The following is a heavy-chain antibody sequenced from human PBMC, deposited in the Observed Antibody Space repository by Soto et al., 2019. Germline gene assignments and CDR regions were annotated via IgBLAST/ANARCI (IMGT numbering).Heavy chain of an antibody. CDR1: GGSFSGYC. D-gene: IGHD2-8*02. Sequence: SETLSLTCTVYGGSFSGYCWTWIRQPPGTGLEWIGEINHSGSTNYNPSLKSRVTISVDTSKNQFSLKLTSVTAADTAVYYCARDKITGLFDYWGQGTLVTVSS. V-gene: IGHV4-34*01. CDR2: INHSGST. J-gene: IGHJ4*02. CDR3: ARDKITGLFDY.